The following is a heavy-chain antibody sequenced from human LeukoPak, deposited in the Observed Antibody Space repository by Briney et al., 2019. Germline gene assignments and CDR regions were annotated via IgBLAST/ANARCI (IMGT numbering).Heavy chain of an antibody. Sequence: GGSLRLSCAASGFSFSSYAMHWVRQAPGKGLEWVSHISSSGSIIYYADSVKGRFTISRDNAKRSLFLQMNSLRVEDTAVYYCARTMWGFDYWGQGTLVTVSS. V-gene: IGHV3-48*03. D-gene: IGHD7-27*01. J-gene: IGHJ4*02. CDR3: ARTMWGFDY. CDR1: GFSFSSYA. CDR2: ISSSGSII.